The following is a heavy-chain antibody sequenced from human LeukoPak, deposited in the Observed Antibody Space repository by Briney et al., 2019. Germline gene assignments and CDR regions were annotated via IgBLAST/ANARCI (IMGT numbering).Heavy chain of an antibody. CDR3: ARDHVIKQAPPGY. Sequence: GGSLRLSFAASGFTFTNYGMHWVRQAPGKGLEWVAVVWFDGTNKYYADSVKGRFTISRDNSKNTVYLQMNSLRAEGTAVYYCARDHVIKQAPPGYWGQGTLVTVSS. J-gene: IGHJ4*02. CDR2: VWFDGTNK. CDR1: GFTFTNYG. D-gene: IGHD3-10*01. V-gene: IGHV3-33*01.